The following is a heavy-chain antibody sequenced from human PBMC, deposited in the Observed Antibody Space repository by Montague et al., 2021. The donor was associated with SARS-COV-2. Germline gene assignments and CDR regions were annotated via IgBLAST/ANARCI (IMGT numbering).Heavy chain of an antibody. Sequence: PALVTPTQTLTLTCTFSEFSLSTSGVGVGWIRQPPGKALEWLALXYWXYYKRYSPSLKSRLTITKDTSKNQVVLTMTNMDPVDTATYYCAHSRITMVRGVINYYGMDVWGQGTTVTVSS. CDR2: XYWXYYK. J-gene: IGHJ6*02. V-gene: IGHV2-5*01. CDR3: AHSRITMVRGVINYYGMDV. D-gene: IGHD3-10*01. CDR1: EFSLSTSGVG.